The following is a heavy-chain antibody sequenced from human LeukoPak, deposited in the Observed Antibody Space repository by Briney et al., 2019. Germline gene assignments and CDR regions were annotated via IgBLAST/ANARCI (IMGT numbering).Heavy chain of an antibody. CDR3: ARCRGGGWYGDYYYYGMDV. J-gene: IGHJ6*02. D-gene: IGHD6-19*01. CDR1: GGSISSYY. V-gene: IGHV4-59*08. CDR2: IHDSGIT. Sequence: PSETLSLTCTVSGGSISSYYWSWTRQSPGKGLEWIGYIHDSGITNYNPPLKSRVTISLDTSKKQFSLKLSSVTAADTAVYYCARCRGGGWYGDYYYYGMDVWGQGTTVTVSS.